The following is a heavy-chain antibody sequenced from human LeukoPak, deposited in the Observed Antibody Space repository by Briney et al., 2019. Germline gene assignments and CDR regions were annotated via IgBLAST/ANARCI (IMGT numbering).Heavy chain of an antibody. CDR3: AREGFPPKISDFWSGLGPYYYYGMDV. V-gene: IGHV1-46*01. CDR1: GYTFTSYY. Sequence: GASVKVSCTASGYTFTSYYMHWVRQAPGQGLEWMGIINPSGGSTSYTQKFQGRVTMTRDTSTSTVYMELSSLGSEDTAVYYCAREGFPPKISDFWSGLGPYYYYGMDVWGQGTTVTVSS. J-gene: IGHJ6*02. D-gene: IGHD3-3*01. CDR2: INPSGGST.